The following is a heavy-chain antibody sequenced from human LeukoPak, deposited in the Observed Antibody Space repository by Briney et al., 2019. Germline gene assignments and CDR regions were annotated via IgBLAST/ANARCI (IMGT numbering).Heavy chain of an antibody. V-gene: IGHV3-23*01. D-gene: IGHD3-3*01. J-gene: IGHJ4*02. Sequence: GGSLRLSCAASGFTFSSYAMSWVRQAPGKGLEWVSAISGSGGSTNYADSVKGRFTISRDNVKNTVYLQMDSLRAEDTAVYYCVRGWSGYYAIDYWGQGTLVTVSS. CDR1: GFTFSSYA. CDR2: ISGSGGST. CDR3: VRGWSGYYAIDY.